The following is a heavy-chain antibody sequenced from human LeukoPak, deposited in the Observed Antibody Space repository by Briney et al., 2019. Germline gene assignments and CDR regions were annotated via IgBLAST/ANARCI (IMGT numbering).Heavy chain of an antibody. CDR2: IYHSGTT. V-gene: IGHV4-30-2*01. Sequence: SETLSLTCAVSGGSISSGGYSWSWIRQPPGKGLEWIAYIYHSGTTYYNPSLKSRVTISVDRSKNQFSLKLSSVTAADTAVYYCARSMVTRPYGMDVWGQGPRSPSP. J-gene: IGHJ6*02. D-gene: IGHD4-17*01. CDR3: ARSMVTRPYGMDV. CDR1: GGSISSGGYS.